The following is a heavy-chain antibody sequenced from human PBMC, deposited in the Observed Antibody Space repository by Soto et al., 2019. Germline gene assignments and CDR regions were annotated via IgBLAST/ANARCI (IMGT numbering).Heavy chain of an antibody. V-gene: IGHV1-3*01. CDR2: ISVGNGNT. CDR1: GYTFTDYS. Sequence: QVPLVQSGSEVKKPGASVKVSCKASGYTFTDYSMHWVRQAPGQRLEWMGWISVGNGNTKYSQKFQGRVTITRDTSASRHYMDLSWLTVEDTAVYFCARDINWATVCWGQGSLVTVSS. D-gene: IGHD4-17*01. CDR3: ARDINWATVC. J-gene: IGHJ4*02.